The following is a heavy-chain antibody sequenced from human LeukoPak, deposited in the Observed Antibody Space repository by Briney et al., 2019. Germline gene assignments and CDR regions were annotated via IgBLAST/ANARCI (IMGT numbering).Heavy chain of an antibody. D-gene: IGHD6-13*01. CDR2: IYPGDSST. CDR3: ARRAASGTSFDY. J-gene: IGHJ4*02. V-gene: IGHV5-51*01. Sequence: GESLKISCKGSGYSFSNYWIAWVRQMPGKGLEWMGIIYPGDSSTRYSPSFQGQVTISADKSISIAYLQWSSLKASDTAMFYCARRAASGTSFDYWGQGTLVTVSS. CDR1: GYSFSNYW.